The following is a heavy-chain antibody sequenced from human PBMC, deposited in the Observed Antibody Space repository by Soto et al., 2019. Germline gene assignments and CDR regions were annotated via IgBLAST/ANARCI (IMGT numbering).Heavy chain of an antibody. D-gene: IGHD6-13*01. Sequence: GGSLRLSCAASGFTFDDYAMHWVRQAPGKGLEWVSGISWNSGSIGYADSVKGRFTISRDNAKNSLYLQMNSLRAEDTALYYCAKDSYSSRGYYFDYWGQGTLVTVSS. CDR2: ISWNSGSI. V-gene: IGHV3-9*01. CDR1: GFTFDDYA. CDR3: AKDSYSSRGYYFDY. J-gene: IGHJ4*02.